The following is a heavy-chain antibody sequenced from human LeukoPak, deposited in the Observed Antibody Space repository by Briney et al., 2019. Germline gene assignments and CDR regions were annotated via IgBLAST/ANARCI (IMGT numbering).Heavy chain of an antibody. CDR1: GFTVSSNY. CDR3: ARKDYGSGSHDY. CDR2: IYSGGST. V-gene: IGHV3-53*01. D-gene: IGHD3-10*01. Sequence: GGSLRLSCAASGFTVSSNYMSWVRQAPGKGLEWVSVIYSGGSTYYADSVKGRFTISRDNAKNSLYLQMNSLRAEDTAVYYCARKDYGSGSHDYWGQGTLVTVSS. J-gene: IGHJ4*02.